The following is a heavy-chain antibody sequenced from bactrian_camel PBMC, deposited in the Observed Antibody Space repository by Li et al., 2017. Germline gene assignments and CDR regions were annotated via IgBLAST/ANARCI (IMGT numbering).Heavy chain of an antibody. CDR1: GYYLAYSTYS. J-gene: IGHJ4*01. CDR2: IYTPSGRT. Sequence: QLVESGGGSVQSGGSLRLSREASGYYLAYSTYSMAWFRQAPGKEREGVATIYTPSGRTDYADSVKGRFTISLNNAKNEVSLEMRNLQPEDTGVYYCAATPAPPLMKIMSCDYWGQGTQVTVS. D-gene: IGHD1*01. CDR3: AATPAPPLMKIMSCDY. V-gene: IGHV3S25*01.